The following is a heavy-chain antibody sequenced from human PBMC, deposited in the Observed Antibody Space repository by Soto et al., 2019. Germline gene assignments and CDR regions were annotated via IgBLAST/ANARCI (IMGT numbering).Heavy chain of an antibody. Sequence: PSETLSLTCTVSGGSISNYYWSWIRQPPGKGLEWIGYIHYSGITDYSPSLKSRVTMSVDTSKNQFSLQLTSVTAADAAVYYCARDFKHNFWSAFYVWGQGTLVTVSS. V-gene: IGHV4-59*01. J-gene: IGHJ4*02. CDR3: ARDFKHNFWSAFYV. CDR1: GGSISNYY. CDR2: IHYSGIT. D-gene: IGHD3-3*01.